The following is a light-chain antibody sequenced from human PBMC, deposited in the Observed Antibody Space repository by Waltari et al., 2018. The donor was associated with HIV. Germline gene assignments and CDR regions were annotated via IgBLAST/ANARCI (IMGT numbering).Light chain of an antibody. CDR2: EDN. CDR3: QSYDQTIPCV. V-gene: IGLV6-57*03. Sequence: NIVLTQPHSVSASPGKTVTISCARSSGNIANNDVRWHQQRPGSAPTPVIYEDNQRPSGAPDRFSGSIDTSANSASLTIYELKTEDEADYYCQSYDQTIPCVFGTGTRLTVL. J-gene: IGLJ1*01. CDR1: SGNIANND.